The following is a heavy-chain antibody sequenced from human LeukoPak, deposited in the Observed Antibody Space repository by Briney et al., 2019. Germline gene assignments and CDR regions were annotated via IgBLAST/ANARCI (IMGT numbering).Heavy chain of an antibody. CDR3: ARRMVRGDMLYYFDY. CDR1: GFTFDDYA. D-gene: IGHD3-10*01. V-gene: IGHV3-43*02. Sequence: GGSLRLSCAASGFTFDDYAMHWVRQAPGKGLEWVSLISGDGGSTYYADSVKGRFTISRDNSKNSLYLQMNSLRTEDTALYYCARRMVRGDMLYYFDYWGQGTLVTVSS. CDR2: ISGDGGST. J-gene: IGHJ4*02.